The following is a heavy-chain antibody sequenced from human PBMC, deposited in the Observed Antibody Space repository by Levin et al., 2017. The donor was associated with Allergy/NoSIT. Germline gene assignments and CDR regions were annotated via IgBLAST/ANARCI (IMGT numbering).Heavy chain of an antibody. Sequence: EASVKVSCKVSGYTLTELSMHWVRQAPGKGLEWMGGFDPEDGETIYAQKFQGRVTMTEDTSTDTAYMELSSLRSEDTAVYYCATVIRRCSGGSCYSGFDYWGQGTLVTVSS. V-gene: IGHV1-24*01. CDR1: GYTLTELS. D-gene: IGHD2-15*01. J-gene: IGHJ4*02. CDR3: ATVIRRCSGGSCYSGFDY. CDR2: FDPEDGET.